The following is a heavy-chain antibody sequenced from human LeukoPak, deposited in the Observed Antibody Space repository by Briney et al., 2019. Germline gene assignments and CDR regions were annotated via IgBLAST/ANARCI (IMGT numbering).Heavy chain of an antibody. Sequence: SETLSLTCTVSGGAIVSGDYSWSWIRQAPGRGLEWIGCIYYSGTTHYNPSLKSRGTISLDTSKNQFSLKLTSVAAADTAVYYCARVSGRYYYGMDVWGQGTTATVSS. J-gene: IGHJ6*02. CDR2: IYYSGTT. CDR1: GGAIVSGDYS. V-gene: IGHV4-30-4*01. CDR3: ARVSGRYYYGMDV. D-gene: IGHD6-25*01.